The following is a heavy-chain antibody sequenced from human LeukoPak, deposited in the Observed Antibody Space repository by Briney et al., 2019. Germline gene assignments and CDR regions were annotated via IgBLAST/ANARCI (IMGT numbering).Heavy chain of an antibody. D-gene: IGHD5-24*01. CDR3: ARWMATISNFDY. Sequence: ASVKVSCKASGYTFTSYDINWVRQATGQGLEWMGWMNPNSGNTGYAQKFQGRVTITRNTSISTAYMELSSLRSEGTAVYYCARWMATISNFDYWGQGTLVTVSS. CDR2: MNPNSGNT. CDR1: GYTFTSYD. J-gene: IGHJ4*02. V-gene: IGHV1-8*03.